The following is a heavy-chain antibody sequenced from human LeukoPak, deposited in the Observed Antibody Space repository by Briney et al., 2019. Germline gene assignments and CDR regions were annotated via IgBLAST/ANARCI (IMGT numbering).Heavy chain of an antibody. V-gene: IGHV7-4-1*02. CDR3: ARLASRVVDY. CDR1: GYTFTTYG. Sequence: GASVKVSCKASGYTFTTYGVNWVRQALGQGLEWMGWINTNTGNPTYGQGFTGRFVFSLDTSVSTAYLQISSLKAEDSAVYYCARLASRVVDYWGQGTLVTVSS. D-gene: IGHD2-15*01. J-gene: IGHJ4*02. CDR2: INTNTGNP.